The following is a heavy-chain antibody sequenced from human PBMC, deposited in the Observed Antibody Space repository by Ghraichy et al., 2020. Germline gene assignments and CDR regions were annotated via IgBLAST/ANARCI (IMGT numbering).Heavy chain of an antibody. J-gene: IGHJ4*02. D-gene: IGHD2-15*01. CDR2: INSDGRDT. CDR1: GFTFNNYW. V-gene: IGHV3-74*01. CDR3: AREYCSGRRCFFGTGGSHFDY. Sequence: GSLRLSCAASGFTFNNYWMHWVRQAPGKGLVWVSRINSDGRDTTYADSVKGRFTISRDNARNTLFLQMNSLRAEDTAVYYCAREYCSGRRCFFGTGGSHFDYWGQGTLVTVSS.